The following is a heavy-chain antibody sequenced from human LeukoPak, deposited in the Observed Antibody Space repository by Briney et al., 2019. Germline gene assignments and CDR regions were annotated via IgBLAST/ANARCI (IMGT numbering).Heavy chain of an antibody. Sequence: GGSLRLSCAASGFTFSSYNMNWVRQAPGKGLEWVSYISSSSSTIYYAGSVKGRFTISRDNAKNSLYLQMNSLRAEDTAVYYCARGLMKWYLGGYFDYWGQGTLITVSS. CDR3: ARGLMKWYLGGYFDY. J-gene: IGHJ4*02. D-gene: IGHD2-15*01. CDR2: ISSSSSTI. V-gene: IGHV3-48*04. CDR1: GFTFSSYN.